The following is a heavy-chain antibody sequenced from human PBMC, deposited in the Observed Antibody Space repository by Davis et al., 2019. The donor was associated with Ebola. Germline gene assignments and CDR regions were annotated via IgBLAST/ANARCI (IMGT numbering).Heavy chain of an antibody. Sequence: GESLKISCTDSVITFSSYAMTWVRQAPGKGLEWVSAISGSGGNTYYADSVKGRFTISRDNSKNTRYLQMNSLRAEDTAVYYCARDVVTYYYGSGSHTRFDPWGQGTLVTVSS. D-gene: IGHD3-10*01. CDR1: VITFSSYA. CDR3: ARDVVTYYYGSGSHTRFDP. CDR2: ISGSGGNT. J-gene: IGHJ5*02. V-gene: IGHV3-23*01.